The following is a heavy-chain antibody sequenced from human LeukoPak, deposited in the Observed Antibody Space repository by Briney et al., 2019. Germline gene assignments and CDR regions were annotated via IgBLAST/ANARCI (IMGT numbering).Heavy chain of an antibody. Sequence: GESLQISCQGSGYNFTSYWIGWVRQMPGKGLEWMGIIYPGDSDTRYSPSFQGQVTISADKSISTAYLQWSSLKASDTAIYYCARSHYYDSPFDYWGQGTLVTVSS. CDR3: ARSHYYDSPFDY. D-gene: IGHD3-22*01. J-gene: IGHJ4*02. V-gene: IGHV5-51*01. CDR2: IYPGDSDT. CDR1: GYNFTSYW.